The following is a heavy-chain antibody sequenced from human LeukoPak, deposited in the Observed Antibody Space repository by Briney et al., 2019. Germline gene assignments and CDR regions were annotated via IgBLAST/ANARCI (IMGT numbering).Heavy chain of an antibody. D-gene: IGHD4-17*01. Sequence: ASVKVFCKASGYSFTRYYIHWVRQAPGQGLEWMGIINPSGGTTSYAQKFQGRVTMSTDTSTSTVYLELSSLTSEDAAVYYCARGGDPGWFDPWGQGTLVTVSS. CDR3: ARGGDPGWFDP. V-gene: IGHV1-46*01. CDR1: GYSFTRYY. J-gene: IGHJ5*02. CDR2: INPSGGTT.